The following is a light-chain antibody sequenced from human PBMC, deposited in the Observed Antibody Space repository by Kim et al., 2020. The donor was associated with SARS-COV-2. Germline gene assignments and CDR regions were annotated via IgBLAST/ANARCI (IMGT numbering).Light chain of an antibody. Sequence: ELTQPPSASGTPGQRVTISCSGSSSNIGSNTVNWYQHLPGTAPKLLIYSNNQRPSGVPDRFSGSKSGTSASLAISGLQSEDEADYYCAAWDDSLNGWVFGGGTQLTVL. J-gene: IGLJ3*02. V-gene: IGLV1-44*01. CDR3: AAWDDSLNGWV. CDR1: SSNIGSNT. CDR2: SNN.